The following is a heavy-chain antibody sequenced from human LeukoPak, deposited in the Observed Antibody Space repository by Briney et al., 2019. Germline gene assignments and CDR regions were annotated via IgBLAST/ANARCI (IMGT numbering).Heavy chain of an antibody. CDR2: INHSGST. V-gene: IGHV4-34*01. J-gene: IGHJ4*02. Sequence: SETLSLTCAVYGGSFSGYYWSWIRQPPGKGLEWIGEINHSGSTNYNPSLKSRVTISVDTSKNQFSLKLSSVTAADTAVYYCARLSGSHSYGSGSYRFDYWGQGTLVTVSS. D-gene: IGHD3-10*01. CDR3: ARLSGSHSYGSGSYRFDY. CDR1: GGSFSGYY.